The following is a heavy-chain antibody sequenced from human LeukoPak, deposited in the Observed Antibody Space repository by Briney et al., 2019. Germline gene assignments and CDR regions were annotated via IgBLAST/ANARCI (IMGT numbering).Heavy chain of an antibody. D-gene: IGHD2-2*01. Sequence: SETLSLTCTVSGGPISSGGYYWSWIRQHPGKGLEWIGYIYYSGSAYYNPSLKSRVTISVDTSKNQFSLKLSSVTAADTAVYYCARDSRGCSSTSCYSYGMDVWGQGTTVTVSS. J-gene: IGHJ6*02. V-gene: IGHV4-31*03. CDR3: ARDSRGCSSTSCYSYGMDV. CDR2: IYYSGSA. CDR1: GGPISSGGYY.